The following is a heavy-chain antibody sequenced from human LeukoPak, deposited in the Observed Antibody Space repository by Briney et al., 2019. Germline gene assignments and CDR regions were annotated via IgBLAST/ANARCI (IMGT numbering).Heavy chain of an antibody. J-gene: IGHJ4*02. CDR1: GGSIRTYY. V-gene: IGHV4-59*01. Sequence: SETLSLTCTVSGGSIRTYYWTWIRQRPGEGLERIGYIFYSGSTNYNPSLKSRVTISVDPSKNQFSLSLNSVTAADTAVYYCARDRWATAFFDYWGQGTLVTVSS. CDR2: IFYSGST. CDR3: ARDRWATAFFDY. D-gene: IGHD1-1*01.